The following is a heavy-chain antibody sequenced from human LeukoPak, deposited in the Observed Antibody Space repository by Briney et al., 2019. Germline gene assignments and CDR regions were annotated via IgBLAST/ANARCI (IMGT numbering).Heavy chain of an antibody. J-gene: IGHJ3*02. CDR3: ARGKRGYYDAFDI. D-gene: IGHD3-22*01. CDR2: INHSGST. Sequence: KPSETLSLTCAAYGGSFSGYYWSWIRQPPGKGLEWIGEINHSGSTNYNPSLKSRVTISVDTSKNQFSLKLSSVTAADTAVYYCARGKRGYYDAFDIWGQGTMVTVSS. V-gene: IGHV4-34*01. CDR1: GGSFSGYY.